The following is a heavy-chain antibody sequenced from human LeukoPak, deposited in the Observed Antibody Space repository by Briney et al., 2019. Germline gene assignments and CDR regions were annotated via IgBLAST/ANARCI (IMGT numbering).Heavy chain of an antibody. D-gene: IGHD3-10*01. CDR3: AKGSQPEAGITNWFDP. J-gene: IGHJ5*02. Sequence: PGGPQRLSCAASGFTFSSYGMHWVRQAPGKGLEWVAFIRYDGSNKYYADSVKGRFTISRDNSKNTLYLQMNSLRAEDTAVYYCAKGSQPEAGITNWFDPWGQGTLVTVSS. V-gene: IGHV3-30*02. CDR1: GFTFSSYG. CDR2: IRYDGSNK.